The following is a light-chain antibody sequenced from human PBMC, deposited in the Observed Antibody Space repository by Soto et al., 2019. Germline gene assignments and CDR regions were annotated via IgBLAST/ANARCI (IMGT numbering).Light chain of an antibody. V-gene: IGKV1-5*01. CDR2: DAS. CDR1: QSIRKY. CDR3: LQYDDYPYT. Sequence: DIQMTQSPSTLSASVGDRVTVTCRASQSIRKYLAWYQQKPGKAPKLLIYDASSLQSGVPSTFSGGASGTEFTLTISSLQPDDFVTYYCLQYDDYPYTFGQGTTLEIE. J-gene: IGKJ2*01.